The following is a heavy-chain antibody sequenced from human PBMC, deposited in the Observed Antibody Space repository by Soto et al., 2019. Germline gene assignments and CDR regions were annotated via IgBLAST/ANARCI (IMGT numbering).Heavy chain of an antibody. J-gene: IGHJ3*01. Sequence: PGGSLRLSCAASGFTFSTYAMSWVRQAPGKGLEWVSRISGSGDSTSYADSVKGRFTISRDNSKNTLNLQMNGLRAEDTAVFYCAKAYASGTRDAFDLWGQGTMVTVSS. CDR3: AKAYASGTRDAFDL. V-gene: IGHV3-23*01. CDR1: GFTFSTYA. CDR2: ISGSGDST. D-gene: IGHD3-10*01.